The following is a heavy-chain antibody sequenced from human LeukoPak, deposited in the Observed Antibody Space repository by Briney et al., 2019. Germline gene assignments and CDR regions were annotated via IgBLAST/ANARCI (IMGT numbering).Heavy chain of an antibody. D-gene: IGHD2-2*02. CDR2: VHRSGRT. J-gene: IGHJ5*01. Sequence: SETLSLTCGVSGYSISDGYHWGWIRQPPGKGLEWVGSVHRSGRTYYNPSLKSRAIVSADTSGNYFSLRVTSVTAADTAVYYCARGGFYTTTWSDSWG. V-gene: IGHV4-38-2*01. CDR1: GYSISDGYH. CDR3: ARGGFYTTTWSDS.